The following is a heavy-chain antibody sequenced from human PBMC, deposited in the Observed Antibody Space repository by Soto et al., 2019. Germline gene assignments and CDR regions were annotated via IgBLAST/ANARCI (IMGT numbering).Heavy chain of an antibody. D-gene: IGHD2-2*01. CDR1: GYTFTSYD. Sequence: QVQLVQSGAEVKKPGASVKVSCKASGYTFTSYDINWVRQATGQGLEWMGWMNPNIGNTDYAKKFQGRITMTRNTSISTAYRELSSLSSEDTAVYYCARRFAAASDYWGQGTLLTVSS. J-gene: IGHJ4*02. V-gene: IGHV1-8*01. CDR2: MNPNIGNT. CDR3: ARRFAAASDY.